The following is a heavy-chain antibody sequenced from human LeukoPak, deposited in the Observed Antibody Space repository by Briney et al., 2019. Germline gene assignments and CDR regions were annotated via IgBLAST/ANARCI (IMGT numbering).Heavy chain of an antibody. J-gene: IGHJ4*02. V-gene: IGHV5-51*01. CDR2: IHPSDSDT. Sequence: GESLKISCKGSGYSFTSYWIGWVRQMPGKGLEWMGIIHPSDSDTRYSPSFQGQVTISADKSISTAYVQWNSLKASDTAMYYCARPIVETATITGYYFDYWGQGTLVTVSS. D-gene: IGHD5-24*01. CDR3: ARPIVETATITGYYFDY. CDR1: GYSFTSYW.